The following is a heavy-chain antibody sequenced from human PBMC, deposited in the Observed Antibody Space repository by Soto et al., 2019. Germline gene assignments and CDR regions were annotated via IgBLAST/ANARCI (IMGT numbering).Heavy chain of an antibody. J-gene: IGHJ3*02. CDR2: IKQDGSER. Sequence: QLVESGGALVQPGGSLRLSCAASGFTLSVYWMNWVRQAPGKGLEWVANIKQDGSERNYVDSVKGLFTISRDNAKNSLYLQMNSLGTDDPAVYYGLITTSAFGIGGQGTLVTVSS. CDR3: LITTSAFGI. D-gene: IGHD1-20*01. V-gene: IGHV3-7*01. CDR1: GFTLSVYW.